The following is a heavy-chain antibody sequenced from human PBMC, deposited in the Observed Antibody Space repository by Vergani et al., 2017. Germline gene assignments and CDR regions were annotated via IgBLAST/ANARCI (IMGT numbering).Heavy chain of an antibody. J-gene: IGHJ6*02. CDR1: GFKFSDHY. CDR3: ARDPGISTTRNYYAMDV. D-gene: IGHD1-1*01. CDR2: ISLSASPV. Sequence: LEESGGGSVKPGESLRLSCAASGFKFSDHYMSWIRQAPGKGLEWVSHISLSASPVSYTDSVTGRFTVSRDNDNNSLTLDMTTLRVEDTAVYYCARDPGISTTRNYYAMDVWGQGTTVTVSS. V-gene: IGHV3-11*04.